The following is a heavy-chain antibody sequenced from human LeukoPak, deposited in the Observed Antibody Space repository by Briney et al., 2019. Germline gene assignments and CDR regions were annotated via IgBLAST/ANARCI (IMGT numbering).Heavy chain of an antibody. V-gene: IGHV3-23*01. J-gene: IGHJ4*02. CDR1: GFTFSNYA. D-gene: IGHD2-8*02. CDR3: AKSTGGFDS. CDR2: ISGSGSSAA. Sequence: GGSLRLTCAVSGFTFSNYAMSWVRQAPGKRLEWVSVISGSGSSAAYYADAVKGLFTISRDNSKNTLFLQMHSLRAEDTAVYYCAKSTGGFDSWGQGTLVTVSS.